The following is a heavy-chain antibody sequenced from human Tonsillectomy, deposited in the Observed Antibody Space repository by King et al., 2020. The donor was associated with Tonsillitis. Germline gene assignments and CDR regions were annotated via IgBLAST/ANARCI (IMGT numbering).Heavy chain of an antibody. D-gene: IGHD6-19*01. CDR2: MYYSVTV. J-gene: IGHJ4*02. CDR3: ARYISGTFDY. V-gene: IGHV4-39*01. CDR1: GGSISSADHY. Sequence: QLQESGPGFVKPSETLSLTCTVSGGSISSADHYWAWIRQPPGKGLEWIGYMYYSVTVFYNASLKSRITISGGTSENRFSLKLSSVTAADTAVYFCARYISGTFDYWGQGALVTVSS.